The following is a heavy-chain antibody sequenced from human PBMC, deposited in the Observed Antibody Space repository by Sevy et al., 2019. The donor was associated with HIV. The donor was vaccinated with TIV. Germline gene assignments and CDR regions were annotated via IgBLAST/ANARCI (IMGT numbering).Heavy chain of an antibody. CDR1: GFTFSRYD. V-gene: IGHV3-23*01. J-gene: IGHJ3*02. Sequence: GGSLRLSCAASGFTFSRYDMNWLRQAPGKGLEWVSTISCSGGSTYYADSVKGRLTMSRDNSKNTLDLEMNGLRAEETAVYYGSKARGDIVLMGYCFSFHIWGQGTMVTVSS. CDR3: SKARGDIVLMGYCFSFHI. D-gene: IGHD2-8*01. CDR2: ISCSGGST.